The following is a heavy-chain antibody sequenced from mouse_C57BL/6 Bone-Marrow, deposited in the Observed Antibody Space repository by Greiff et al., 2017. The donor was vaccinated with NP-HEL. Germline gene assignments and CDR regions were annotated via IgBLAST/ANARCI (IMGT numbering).Heavy chain of an antibody. D-gene: IGHD2-2*01. CDR2: IRNKDNGYTT. Sequence: EVKVVESGGGLVQPGGSLSLSCAASGFTFTDYYMSWVRQPPGKALEWLGFIRNKDNGYTTEYSASVKGRFTIYRDNSQSILYLQLHARRTEDSATDYCARYNGYYWYVDVWGKGTTVTVSS. CDR1: GFTFTDYY. V-gene: IGHV7-3*01. J-gene: IGHJ1*03. CDR3: ARYNGYYWYVDV.